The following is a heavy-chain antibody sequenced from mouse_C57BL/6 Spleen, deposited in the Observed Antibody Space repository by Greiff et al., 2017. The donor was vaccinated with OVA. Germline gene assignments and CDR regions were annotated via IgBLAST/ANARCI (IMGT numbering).Heavy chain of an antibody. CDR2: INYDGSST. J-gene: IGHJ4*01. D-gene: IGHD2-2*01. CDR3: ARVVYGYPYYYAMDY. CDR1: GFTFSDYY. V-gene: IGHV5-16*01. Sequence: EVMLVESEGGLVQPGSSMKLSCTASGFTFSDYYMAWVRQVPEKGLEWVANINYDGSSTYYLDSLKSRFIISRDNAKNILYLQMSSLKSEDTATYYCARVVYGYPYYYAMDYWGQGTSVTVSS.